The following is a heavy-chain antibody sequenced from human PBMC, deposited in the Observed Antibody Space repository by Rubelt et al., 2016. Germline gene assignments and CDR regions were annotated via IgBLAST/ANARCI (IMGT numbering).Heavy chain of an antibody. CDR2: IYYSGST. J-gene: IGHJ5*02. CDR3: AGVRFLEWFKGGNWFDP. CDR1: GGSISSSSYY. V-gene: IGHV4-39*07. D-gene: IGHD3-3*01. Sequence: QLQLQESGPGLVKPSETLSLTCTVSGGSISSSSYYWGWIRQPPGKGLEWIGSIYYSGSTYYNPSLKSRVTISVDTSKNQFSLKLSSVTAADTAVYYCAGVRFLEWFKGGNWFDPWGQGTLVTVSS.